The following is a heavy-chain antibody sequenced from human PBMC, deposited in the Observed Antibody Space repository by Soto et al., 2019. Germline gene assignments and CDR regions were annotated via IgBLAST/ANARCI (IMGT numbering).Heavy chain of an antibody. CDR2: IFSNDEK. Sequence: QVTLKESGPVRVKPTETLTRTCTVSGFSLSNARMGVSWIRQPPGRALERLAHIFSNDEKSYSTSLKSRLTISKDTSKSQVVLTMTNMDPVDTATYYCARLIVVVPAALYYFDYWGQGTLVTVSS. V-gene: IGHV2-26*01. D-gene: IGHD2-2*01. CDR1: GFSLSNARMG. CDR3: ARLIVVVPAALYYFDY. J-gene: IGHJ4*02.